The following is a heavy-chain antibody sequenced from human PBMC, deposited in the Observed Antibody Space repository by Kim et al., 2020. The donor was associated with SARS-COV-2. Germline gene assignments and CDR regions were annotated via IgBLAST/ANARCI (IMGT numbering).Heavy chain of an antibody. V-gene: IGHV1-18*04. CDR2: ISAYNGKT. J-gene: IGHJ4*02. D-gene: IGHD4-4*01. CDR1: GYTFISHG. CDR3: ARGRIGDGYSSFDY. Sequence: ASVKVSCKTSGYTFISHGISWVRQVPGQGLEWMGWISAYNGKTDYPQRVQGRVTMTTDTSTSTAFMELRSLRSDDTAIYYCARGRIGDGYSSFDYWGQGTLVTVPS.